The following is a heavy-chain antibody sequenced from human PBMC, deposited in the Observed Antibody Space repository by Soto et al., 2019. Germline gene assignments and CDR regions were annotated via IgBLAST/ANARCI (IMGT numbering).Heavy chain of an antibody. CDR2: IYHSGST. Sequence: PSETLSLTCAVSGGSISSGGYSWSWIRQPPGKGLEWIGYIYHSGSTYYNPSLKSRVTISVDRSKNQFSLKLSSVTAADTAVYYCARGRWEVRFDHWGQGTLVTVSS. CDR3: ARGRWEVRFDH. J-gene: IGHJ4*02. CDR1: GGSISSGGYS. D-gene: IGHD1-26*01. V-gene: IGHV4-30-2*01.